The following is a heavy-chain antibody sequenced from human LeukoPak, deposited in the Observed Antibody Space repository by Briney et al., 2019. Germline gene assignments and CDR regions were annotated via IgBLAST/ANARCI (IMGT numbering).Heavy chain of an antibody. CDR1: GFTFSSYA. D-gene: IGHD3-22*01. V-gene: IGHV3-30-3*01. CDR3: ARDTYYYDSSGSRLMGY. J-gene: IGHJ4*02. CDR2: ISYDGSNK. Sequence: GGSLRLSCEASGFTFSSYAIHWVRQAPGKGLEWVAVISYDGSNKYYADSVKGRFTISRDNSKNTLYLQMNSLRAEDTAVYYCARDTYYYDSSGSRLMGYWGQGTLVTVSS.